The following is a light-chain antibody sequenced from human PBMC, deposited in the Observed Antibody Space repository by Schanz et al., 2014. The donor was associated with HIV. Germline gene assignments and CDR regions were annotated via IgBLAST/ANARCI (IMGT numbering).Light chain of an antibody. CDR2: TLS. V-gene: IGKV2-28*01. CDR1: RSLLHSNGNTY. CDR3: MQALQSPT. Sequence: DIVMTQSPLSLPVTPGEPASISCRSSRSLLHSNGNTYLDWYLQKPGQSPQLLLYTLSYRASGVPDRFSGSGSGTDFTLKISRVEAEDVGIFYCMQALQSPTFGQGTKLEIK. J-gene: IGKJ1*01.